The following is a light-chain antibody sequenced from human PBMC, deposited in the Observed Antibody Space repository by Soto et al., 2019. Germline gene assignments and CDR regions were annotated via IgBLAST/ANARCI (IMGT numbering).Light chain of an antibody. Sequence: DIVLTQSPGTLSLSPGERATLSCRTSQSVSSNYLAWYQQKPGQAPRLLIYGASTRATGIPDRFSGSGSGADFTLTISRLEPEDFAVYYCQQYVTSFWTFGQGTKVEIK. CDR3: QQYVTSFWT. J-gene: IGKJ1*01. CDR1: QSVSSNY. V-gene: IGKV3-20*01. CDR2: GAS.